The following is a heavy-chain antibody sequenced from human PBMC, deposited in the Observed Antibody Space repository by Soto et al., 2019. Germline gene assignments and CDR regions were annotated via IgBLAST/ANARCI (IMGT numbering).Heavy chain of an antibody. CDR2: ISGNTRTI. V-gene: IGHV3-48*03. CDR1: GFTFSSYE. D-gene: IGHD3-10*01. CDR3: VRARLYYSGSWTPLWFDT. J-gene: IGHJ5*02. Sequence: GGSLRLSCAACGFTFSSYEMNWVRQAPGKGLEWVSYISGNTRTIYYADSVNGRFTISRDNARHSPFRQINSLRGEDSALYYSVRARLYYSGSWTPLWFDTWGQGTLVTVSS.